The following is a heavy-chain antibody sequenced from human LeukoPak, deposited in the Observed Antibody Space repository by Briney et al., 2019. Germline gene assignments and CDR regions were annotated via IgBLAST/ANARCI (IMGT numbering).Heavy chain of an antibody. CDR3: ARGVVVRLLYYMDV. CDR2: INPNSGGT. CDR1: GYTFTGYY. J-gene: IGHJ6*03. D-gene: IGHD2-15*01. Sequence: GASVKVSCKASGYTFTGYYMHWVRQAPGQGLEWMGLINPNSGGTNYAQKFQGRVTMTRDTSISTAYMELSGLRSDDTAVYYCARGVVVRLLYYMDVWGKGTTVTVSS. V-gene: IGHV1-2*02.